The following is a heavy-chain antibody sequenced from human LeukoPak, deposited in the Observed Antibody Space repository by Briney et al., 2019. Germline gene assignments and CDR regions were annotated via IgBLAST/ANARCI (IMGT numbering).Heavy chain of an antibody. V-gene: IGHV1-69*13. J-gene: IGHJ5*02. CDR2: IIPIFGTA. Sequence: ASVKVSCKASGGTFSSYAISWVRPAPGQGLEWMGGIIPIFGTANYAQKFQGRVTITADESTSTAYMELSSLRSEDTAVYYCAALVGATYWFDPWGQGTLVTVSS. CDR3: AALVGATYWFDP. D-gene: IGHD1-26*01. CDR1: GGTFSSYA.